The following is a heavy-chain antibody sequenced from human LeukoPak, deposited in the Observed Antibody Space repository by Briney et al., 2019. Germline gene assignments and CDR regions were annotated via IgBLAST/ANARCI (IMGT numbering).Heavy chain of an antibody. Sequence: PGGSLRLSCAASGFTVSTSVMHWVRQAPGMGLEWVAVISYDGSNKYYADSVKGRFTISRDNSKNTLYLQMNSLRAEDTAVYYCARVMRYSGYPDYWGQGTLVTVSS. CDR2: ISYDGSNK. J-gene: IGHJ4*02. D-gene: IGHD5-12*01. CDR3: ARVMRYSGYPDY. V-gene: IGHV3-30-3*01. CDR1: GFTVSTSV.